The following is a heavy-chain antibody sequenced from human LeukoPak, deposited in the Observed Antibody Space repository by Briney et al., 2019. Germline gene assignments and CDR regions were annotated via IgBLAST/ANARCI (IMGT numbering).Heavy chain of an antibody. D-gene: IGHD4-17*01. Sequence: ASVKVSCKASGYTFTSYGISWVRQAPGQGLEWMGWISAYNGNTNYAQKLQGRVTMTTDTSTSTAYMELRSLRSDDTAVYYCARDWEAHDHGDYYFDYWGQGTLVTVSS. J-gene: IGHJ4*02. CDR3: ARDWEAHDHGDYYFDY. V-gene: IGHV1-18*04. CDR2: ISAYNGNT. CDR1: GYTFTSYG.